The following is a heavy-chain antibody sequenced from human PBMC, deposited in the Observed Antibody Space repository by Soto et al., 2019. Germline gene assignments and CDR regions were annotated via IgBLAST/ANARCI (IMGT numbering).Heavy chain of an antibody. Sequence: GASVKVSCKASGYTFTSYGISWVRQAPGQRLEWMGWISAYNGNTNYAQKLQGRVTMTTDTSTSTAYMELRSLRSDDTAVYYCARDIYGSGSYYKLHYFGYWGQGTLVTVSS. D-gene: IGHD3-10*01. CDR3: ARDIYGSGSYYKLHYFGY. J-gene: IGHJ4*02. CDR2: ISAYNGNT. CDR1: GYTFTSYG. V-gene: IGHV1-18*01.